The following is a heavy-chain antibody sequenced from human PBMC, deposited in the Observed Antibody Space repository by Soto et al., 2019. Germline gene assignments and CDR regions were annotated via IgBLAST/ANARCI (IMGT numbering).Heavy chain of an antibody. CDR1: GFTFSSYG. V-gene: IGHV3-30*18. Sequence: QVQLVESGGGVVQPGRSLRLSCAASGFTFSSYGMHWVRQAPGKGLEWVAVISYDGSNKYYADSVKGRFTISRDNSKNTLYLQMNSLRAEDTAVYYCAKDLLSGVVIRGNWFDPWGQGTLVTVSS. D-gene: IGHD3-3*01. J-gene: IGHJ5*02. CDR2: ISYDGSNK. CDR3: AKDLLSGVVIRGNWFDP.